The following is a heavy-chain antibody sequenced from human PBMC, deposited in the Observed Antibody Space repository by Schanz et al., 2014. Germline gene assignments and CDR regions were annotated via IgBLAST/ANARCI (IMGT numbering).Heavy chain of an antibody. J-gene: IGHJ6*02. CDR1: GFSFSDYS. CDR3: AKDDTQVNGMDV. Sequence: EVQLVESGGGLVQSGGSLRLSCAASGFSFSDYSMNWVRQAPGKGLEWISYIKISGDVFYTDSVKGRFTISRDNSKNTLHLQMNSLRVEDTAVYYCAKDDTQVNGMDVWGQGTTVTVSS. CDR2: IKISGDV. V-gene: IGHV3-48*01.